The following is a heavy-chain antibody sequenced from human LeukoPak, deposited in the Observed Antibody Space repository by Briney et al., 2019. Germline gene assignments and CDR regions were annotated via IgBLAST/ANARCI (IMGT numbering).Heavy chain of an antibody. D-gene: IGHD1-14*01. CDR3: ARGPEYWYFDL. V-gene: IGHV4-30-4*08. Sequence: PSQTLSLTCTVSGGSISSGDYYWRWRRQPRGTGLEWIGYIYYSGSTYYNPSLKSRVTISVDTSKNQFSLKLSSVTAADTAVYYCARGPEYWYFDLRGRGTLVTVSS. J-gene: IGHJ2*01. CDR1: GGSISSGDYY. CDR2: IYYSGST.